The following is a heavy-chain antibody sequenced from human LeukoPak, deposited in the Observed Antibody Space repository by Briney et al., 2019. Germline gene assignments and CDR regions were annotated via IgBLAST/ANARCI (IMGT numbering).Heavy chain of an antibody. J-gene: IGHJ4*02. D-gene: IGHD7-27*01. Sequence: SETLSLTCTVSGGSISSYYWSWIRQPPGKGLEWIGHIYYSGSTNYNPSLKSRVTISVDTSKNQFSLKLSSVTAADTAVYYCARDSGELGIEYWGQGTLVTVSS. CDR3: ARDSGELGIEY. CDR2: IYYSGST. CDR1: GGSISSYY. V-gene: IGHV4-59*01.